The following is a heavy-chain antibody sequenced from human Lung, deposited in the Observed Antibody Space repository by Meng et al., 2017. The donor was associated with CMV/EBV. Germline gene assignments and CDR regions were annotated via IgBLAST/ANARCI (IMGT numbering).Heavy chain of an antibody. CDR2: IPHRGSS. D-gene: IGHD3-10*01. J-gene: IGHJ1*01. Sequence: QVRLRESGPALVNTSETLSLTCAVSGDSITNHNWWAWVRQPPGKGLEWIGEIPHRGSSAYNPSLKSRVSMSIDKSKNQFSLKLTSVTAADTAVYHCLRRSGGSVWGQGTLVTVSS. V-gene: IGHV4-4*02. CDR1: GDSITNHNW. CDR3: LRRSGGSV.